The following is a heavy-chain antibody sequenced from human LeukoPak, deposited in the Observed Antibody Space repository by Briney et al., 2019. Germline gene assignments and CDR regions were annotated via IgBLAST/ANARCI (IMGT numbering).Heavy chain of an antibody. D-gene: IGHD6-13*01. CDR3: AKDDSGWSRDY. Sequence: GGSLRLSCAASGFTFSSYWMSWVRQAPGKGLEWVANIKQDGSEKYYVDSVKGRFTISRDNAKNSLYLQMNSLRPDDTAVYFCAKDDSGWSRDYWGQGTLVTVSS. CDR2: IKQDGSEK. V-gene: IGHV3-7*03. CDR1: GFTFSSYW. J-gene: IGHJ4*02.